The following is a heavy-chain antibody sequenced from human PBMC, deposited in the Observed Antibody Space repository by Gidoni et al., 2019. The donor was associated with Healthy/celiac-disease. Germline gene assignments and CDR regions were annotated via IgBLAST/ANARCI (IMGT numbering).Heavy chain of an antibody. Sequence: QVQLVQPGAEVKTPGSSVKVSCKASGGTFSSYAISWVRQAPGQGVEWMGGIIPIFGTANYAQKFQGRVTITADESTSTAYMELSSLRSEDTAVYYCARGRNDTPYYYYGMDVWGQGTTVTVSS. CDR3: ARGRNDTPYYYYGMDV. D-gene: IGHD1-1*01. CDR2: IIPIFGTA. J-gene: IGHJ6*02. CDR1: GGTFSSYA. V-gene: IGHV1-69*01.